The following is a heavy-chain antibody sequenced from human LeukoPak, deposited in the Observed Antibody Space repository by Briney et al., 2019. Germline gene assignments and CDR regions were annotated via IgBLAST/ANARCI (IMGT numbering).Heavy chain of an antibody. Sequence: PGGSLRLSCAASGITFSSDTMNWVRQAPGKGLEWVSCITRESNYIYYADSVRGRFTISRDNTKKSLYLQMNSLRAEDTAVYYCARAKGEGWELPFDFWGQGTLVTVSS. CDR2: ITRESNYI. J-gene: IGHJ4*02. V-gene: IGHV3-21*01. CDR1: GITFSSDT. CDR3: ARAKGEGWELPFDF. D-gene: IGHD2-15*01.